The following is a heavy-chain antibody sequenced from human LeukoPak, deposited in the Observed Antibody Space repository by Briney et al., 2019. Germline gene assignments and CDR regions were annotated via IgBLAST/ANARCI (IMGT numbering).Heavy chain of an antibody. D-gene: IGHD6-19*01. CDR3: ARDFSPNSSGWSYSDY. CDR1: GFTFSSNY. Sequence: GGSLRLSCAASGFTFSSNYMSWVRQAPGKGLEWVSVIYSGGSTYYADSVKGRFPISRDNSKNTLYLQMNSLRAEDTAVYYCARDFSPNSSGWSYSDYWGQGTLVTVSS. J-gene: IGHJ4*02. CDR2: IYSGGST. V-gene: IGHV3-66*01.